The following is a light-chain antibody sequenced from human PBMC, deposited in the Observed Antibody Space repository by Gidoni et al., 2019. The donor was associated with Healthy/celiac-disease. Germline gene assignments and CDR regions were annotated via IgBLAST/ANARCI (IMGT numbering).Light chain of an antibody. CDR1: QSVLYSSNNKNY. J-gene: IGKJ2*01. Sequence: DIVMTQSPDSLAVSLGERATINCKSSQSVLYSSNNKNYLAWYQQKPGQPPKLLIYLASTRASGVPDRFSGSGSGTDFTLTISSVQAEDVAVYYCQQYYSTLGTFGQGTKLEIK. V-gene: IGKV4-1*01. CDR3: QQYYSTLGT. CDR2: LAS.